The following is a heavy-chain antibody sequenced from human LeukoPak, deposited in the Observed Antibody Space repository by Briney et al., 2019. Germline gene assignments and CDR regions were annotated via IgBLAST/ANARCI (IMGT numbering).Heavy chain of an antibody. D-gene: IGHD3-3*02. CDR1: GGSISSYY. Sequence: PSETLSLTCTVSGGSISSYYWSWIRQPPGKGLEWIGYIYYSGSTNYNPSLKSRVTISVDTSKNQFSLKLSSVTAADAAVYYCARDPFRSSFDYWGQGIRVTVSS. J-gene: IGHJ4*02. CDR2: IYYSGST. V-gene: IGHV4-59*01. CDR3: ARDPFRSSFDY.